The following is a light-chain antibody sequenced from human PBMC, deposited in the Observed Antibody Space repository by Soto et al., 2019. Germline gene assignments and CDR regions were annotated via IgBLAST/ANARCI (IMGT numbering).Light chain of an antibody. J-gene: IGLJ1*01. CDR3: CSYAGSYSYV. V-gene: IGLV2-11*01. CDR2: DVT. CDR1: TSDVGGYNY. Sequence: QSALTQPRSVSGSPGQSVTNSCTGTTSDVGGYNYVSWYQQHPSKAPKLMIYDVTKRPSGVPDRFSGSKSGNTASLTISGLQAEDEADYYCCSYAGSYSYVFGTGTKLTVL.